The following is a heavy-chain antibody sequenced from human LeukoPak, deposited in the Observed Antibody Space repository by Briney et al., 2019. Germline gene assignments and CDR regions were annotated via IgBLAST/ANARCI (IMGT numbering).Heavy chain of an antibody. CDR2: IIPILGIA. Sequence: ASVKVSCKASGGTLSSYAISWVGQAPGHGIEWMGRIIPILGIANYAQKFHGRVTITADKSPSTAYMELSSLRSEDTAVYYCASEGLGAARLLGDYYYGMDVWAQGTTVTVSS. V-gene: IGHV1-69*04. D-gene: IGHD6-6*01. CDR1: GGTLSSYA. CDR3: ASEGLGAARLLGDYYYGMDV. J-gene: IGHJ6*02.